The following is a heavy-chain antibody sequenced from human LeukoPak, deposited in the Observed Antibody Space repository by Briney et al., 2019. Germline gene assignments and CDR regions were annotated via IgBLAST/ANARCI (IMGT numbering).Heavy chain of an antibody. D-gene: IGHD4-11*01. CDR1: GFTFSSYS. CDR3: AKDPYSGLFDY. CDR2: ISSSSSYI. Sequence: GGSLRLSCAASGFTFSSYSMNWVRQAPGKGLEWVSSISSSSSYIYYADWVKGRFTISRDNAKNSLYLQMNSLTAADTAVYYCAKDPYSGLFDYWGEGTLVSVSS. J-gene: IGHJ4*02. V-gene: IGHV3-21*01.